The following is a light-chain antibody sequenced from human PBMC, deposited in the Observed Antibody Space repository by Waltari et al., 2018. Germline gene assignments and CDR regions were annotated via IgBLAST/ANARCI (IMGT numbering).Light chain of an antibody. V-gene: IGKV1-39*01. CDR2: AAS. CDR1: QSIGNF. CDR3: QHSSSTPLS. J-gene: IGKJ4*01. Sequence: DIQMTQSPSSLSASVGDRVTITCRASQSIGNFLIWDQQQPGKAPKLLIYAASSLQSGVPSSFSGSGSGTDFTLTIISLQPEDFATYYCQHSSSTPLSFGGGTKVEI.